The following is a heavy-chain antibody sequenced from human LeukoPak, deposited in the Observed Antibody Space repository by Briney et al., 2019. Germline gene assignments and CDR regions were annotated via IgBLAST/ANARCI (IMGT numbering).Heavy chain of an antibody. D-gene: IGHD2-8*01. V-gene: IGHV3-30*02. CDR1: GFTFSSYE. CDR2: IQYDRTNE. CDR3: AKGRCSNGIGCYYYYMEV. J-gene: IGHJ6*03. Sequence: QPGGSLRLSCAASGFTFSSYEMNWVRQAPGKGLEWVAYIQYDRTNEQYAHSVKGRFRISRDNSNNILYLQMNSLRTEDTAVYYCAKGRCSNGIGCYYYYMEVWGKGTTVTISS.